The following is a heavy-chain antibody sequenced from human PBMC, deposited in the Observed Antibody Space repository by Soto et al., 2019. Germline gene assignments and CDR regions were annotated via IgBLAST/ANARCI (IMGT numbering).Heavy chain of an antibody. V-gene: IGHV1-69*13. J-gene: IGHJ6*02. CDR1: GCTFSSYA. Sequence: GASVKFCFKASGCTFSSYAISWVRQAPGQVLDCMGGIIPIFGTANYAQKFQGRVTITADESTSTAYMGLSSLRSEDTAVYYCAKYQTTVTTFYYYYYAMDVWGQGTTVTVSS. CDR2: IIPIFGTA. D-gene: IGHD4-17*01. CDR3: AKYQTTVTTFYYYYYAMDV.